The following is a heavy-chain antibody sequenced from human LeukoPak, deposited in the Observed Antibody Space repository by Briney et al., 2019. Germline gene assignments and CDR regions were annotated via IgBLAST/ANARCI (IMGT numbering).Heavy chain of an antibody. CDR3: ARGTVAIYYYYMDV. Sequence: GGSLRLSCAASGFTFSSFAMRWVRQAPGKGLEWVSGISGSGGSTYYADSVKGRFTISRDNSKNTLYLQMNSLRAEDTAVYYCARGTVAIYYYYMDVWGKGTTVTVSS. J-gene: IGHJ6*03. CDR1: GFTFSSFA. V-gene: IGHV3-23*01. D-gene: IGHD6-19*01. CDR2: ISGSGGST.